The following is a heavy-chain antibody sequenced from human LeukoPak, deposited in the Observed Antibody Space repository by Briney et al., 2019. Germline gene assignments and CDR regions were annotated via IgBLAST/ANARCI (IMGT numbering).Heavy chain of an antibody. CDR1: GFTFSSYE. V-gene: IGHV3-48*03. CDR3: ARDDSSGYYRYDAFDI. CDR2: ISSSGSTI. Sequence: GGSLRLSCAASGFTFSSYEMNWVRQAPGKGLEWVSYISSSGSTIYYADSVKGRFTISRDNAKNSLYLQMNSLRAEDTAVYYCARDDSSGYYRYDAFDIWGQGTMVTVPS. J-gene: IGHJ3*02. D-gene: IGHD3-22*01.